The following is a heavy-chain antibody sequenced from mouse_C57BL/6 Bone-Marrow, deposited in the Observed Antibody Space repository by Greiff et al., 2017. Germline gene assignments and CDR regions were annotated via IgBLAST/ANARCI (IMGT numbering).Heavy chain of an antibody. CDR1: GFSLTSYG. CDR2: IWGDGST. Sequence: VQLQESGPGLVAPSQSLSITCTVSGFSLTSYGVSWVRQPPGRGLEWLGVIWGDGSTNYHSALISRLSISTDNSKRQVFLKLNSLQTDDTATYYCAKNPHYYGSNDWYFDVWGTGTTVTVSS. D-gene: IGHD1-1*01. CDR3: AKNPHYYGSNDWYFDV. V-gene: IGHV2-3*01. J-gene: IGHJ1*03.